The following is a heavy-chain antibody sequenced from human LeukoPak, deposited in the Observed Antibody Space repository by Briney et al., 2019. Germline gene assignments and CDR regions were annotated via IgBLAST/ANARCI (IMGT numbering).Heavy chain of an antibody. V-gene: IGHV3-74*01. J-gene: IGHJ3*02. CDR3: ASRLGRGAFDI. D-gene: IGHD5-12*01. Sequence: PGGSLRLSCAASGFTFSSYWMHWVRQAPGKGLVWVSRINSDGSSTSYADSVKGRFTISRDNAKNTLYLQMNSLRADDTAVYYCASRLGRGAFDIWGQGTMVTVSS. CDR2: INSDGSST. CDR1: GFTFSSYW.